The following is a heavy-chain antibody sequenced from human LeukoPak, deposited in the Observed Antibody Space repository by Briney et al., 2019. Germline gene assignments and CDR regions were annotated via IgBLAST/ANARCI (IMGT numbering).Heavy chain of an antibody. D-gene: IGHD2-2*01. J-gene: IGHJ3*02. Sequence: PSQTLSLTCTVSGGSISSGGYYWSWIRQPPGKGLEWIGYIYHSGSTYYNPSLKSRVTISVDRSKNQFSLKLSSVTAADTAVYYCARAPPFLGYCSSTSCYPVEAFDIWGQGTMVTVSS. V-gene: IGHV4-30-2*01. CDR2: IYHSGST. CDR1: GGSISSGGYY. CDR3: ARAPPFLGYCSSTSCYPVEAFDI.